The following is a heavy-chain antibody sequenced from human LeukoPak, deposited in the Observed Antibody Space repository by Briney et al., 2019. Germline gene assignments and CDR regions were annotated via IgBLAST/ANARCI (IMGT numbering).Heavy chain of an antibody. CDR3: ARVSVVVTAISYYYYMDV. CDR1: GYTFTSYG. D-gene: IGHD2-21*02. V-gene: IGHV1-18*01. CDR2: ISAYNGNT. J-gene: IGHJ6*03. Sequence: ASVKVSCKASGYTFTSYGISWVRQAPGQGLEWMGWISAYNGNTNYAQKLQGRVTMTTDTSTSTAYMELRSLRSDDTAVYYCARVSVVVTAISYYYYMDVWGKGTTVTVSS.